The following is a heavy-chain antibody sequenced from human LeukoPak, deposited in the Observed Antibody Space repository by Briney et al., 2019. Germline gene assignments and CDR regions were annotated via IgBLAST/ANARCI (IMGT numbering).Heavy chain of an antibody. CDR2: ITRTSTYI. J-gene: IGHJ1*01. CDR3: ARVDNNGLYSEYFDH. D-gene: IGHD6-19*01. V-gene: IGHV3-21*01. CDR1: GFTFSSHG. Sequence: PGGSLRLSCVASGFTFSSHGMNWVRQAPGKGLEWVSSITRTSTYIYYGDSVKGRFTTSRDNAKNSLFLQMHSLRAEDTAVYYCARVDNNGLYSEYFDHWGQGTLVTVSS.